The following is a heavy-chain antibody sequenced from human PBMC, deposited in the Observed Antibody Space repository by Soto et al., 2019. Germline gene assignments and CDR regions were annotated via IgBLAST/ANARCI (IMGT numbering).Heavy chain of an antibody. CDR2: ISGSGENT. CDR3: ARESCSSTGCYYFGMDV. V-gene: IGHV3-23*04. Sequence: EVQLVESGGGLVQPGGSLRLSCAASGFTFSSHAMGWVRQAPGKGLEWVSAISGSGENTYYADSVKGRFTISRDNSKNTLYLQMNSLRAEDTAAYYCARESCSSTGCYYFGMDVWGQGTTVTVSS. J-gene: IGHJ6*02. D-gene: IGHD2-2*01. CDR1: GFTFSSHA.